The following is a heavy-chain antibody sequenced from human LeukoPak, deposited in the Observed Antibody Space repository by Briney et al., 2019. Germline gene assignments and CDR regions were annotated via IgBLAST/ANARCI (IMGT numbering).Heavy chain of an antibody. CDR1: GFTFSSYA. Sequence: PGRSLTLSCTASGFTFSSYAMHWVRQAPGKGLEWVADISYDGSNKYYADSVKGRFTISRDNSKNTLYLQMNSLRAEDTAAYYCVRTEGIAAASLGFYYWGQGTLVTVSS. D-gene: IGHD6-13*01. J-gene: IGHJ4*02. V-gene: IGHV3-30*04. CDR2: ISYDGSNK. CDR3: VRTEGIAAASLGFYY.